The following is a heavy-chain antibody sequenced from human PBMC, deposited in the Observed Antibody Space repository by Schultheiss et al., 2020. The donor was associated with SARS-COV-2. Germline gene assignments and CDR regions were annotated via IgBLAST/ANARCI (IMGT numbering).Heavy chain of an antibody. CDR2: IYYSGST. CDR1: GGSISSSSYY. CDR3: ARAVWDGVVFLLIAWFDP. J-gene: IGHJ5*02. V-gene: IGHV4-39*07. Sequence: SETLSLTCTVSGGSISSSSYYWGWIRQPPGKGLEWIGSIYYSGSTYYNPSLKSRVTISVDTSKNQFSLKLSSVTAADTAVYYCARAVWDGVVFLLIAWFDPWGQGTLVTVSS. D-gene: IGHD3-3*01.